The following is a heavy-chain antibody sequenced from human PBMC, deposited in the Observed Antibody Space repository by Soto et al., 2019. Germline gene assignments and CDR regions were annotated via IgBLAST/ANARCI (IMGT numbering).Heavy chain of an antibody. D-gene: IGHD4-17*01. CDR1: GGSISSGGYY. V-gene: IGHV4-31*02. Sequence: PSETLSLTCTVSGGSISSGGYYWSWIRQHPGKGLEWIGYIYYSGSTYYNPSLKSRVTISVDTSKNQFSLKLSSVTAADTAVYYCARVSTNTVNDYWGQGTLVTVSS. CDR3: ARVSTNTVNDY. CDR2: IYYSGST. J-gene: IGHJ4*02.